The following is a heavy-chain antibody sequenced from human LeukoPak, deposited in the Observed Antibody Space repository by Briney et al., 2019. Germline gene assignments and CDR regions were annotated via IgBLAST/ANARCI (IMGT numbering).Heavy chain of an antibody. CDR3: AKAFGTNGYYQLPIDF. CDR2: ITAPGDTT. D-gene: IGHD3-22*01. CDR1: GFTFNSNA. V-gene: IGHV3-23*01. Sequence: GGSLRLSCVASGFTFNSNAMIWVRQAPGKGLECVSAITAPGDTTFYADSVKGRFTTSRDNSKNILYLLLNNLRAEDTALYYCAKAFGTNGYYQLPIDFWGQGTLVTVSA. J-gene: IGHJ4*02.